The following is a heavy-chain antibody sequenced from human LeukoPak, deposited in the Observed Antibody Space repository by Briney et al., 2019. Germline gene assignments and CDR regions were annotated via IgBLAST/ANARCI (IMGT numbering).Heavy chain of an antibody. Sequence: GGSLRLSCAASGLTFTFSTSGIHWVRQAPGKGLEWVAFIQYDGSGKYYADSVKGLCTTSRDNSKNTVYLQMNSLTGEDTAIYYCAREGGTIEIGEFDYWGQGTLVTVSS. CDR1: GLTFTFSTSG. CDR3: AREGGTIEIGEFDY. CDR2: IQYDGSGK. J-gene: IGHJ4*02. D-gene: IGHD3-16*02. V-gene: IGHV3-30*02.